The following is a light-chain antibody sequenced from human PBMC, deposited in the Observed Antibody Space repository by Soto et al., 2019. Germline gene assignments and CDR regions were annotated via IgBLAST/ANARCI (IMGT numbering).Light chain of an antibody. V-gene: IGKV1-39*01. CDR3: QQYGSSLYT. Sequence: DIQMTQSPSSLSASVGDRVTITCRASQSISRYLNWYQQKPGKAPKVLIYTASNLEGGVPSRFSGSGSGTDFTLTISRLEPEDFAVYYCQQYGSSLYTFGQGTKVDIK. CDR2: TAS. CDR1: QSISRY. J-gene: IGKJ2*01.